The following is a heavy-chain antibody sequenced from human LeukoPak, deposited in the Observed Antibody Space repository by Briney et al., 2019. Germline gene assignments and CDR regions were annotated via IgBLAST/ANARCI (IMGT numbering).Heavy chain of an antibody. CDR3: TTELDVRPNHY. CDR1: GLTFSNAW. V-gene: IGHV3-15*01. Sequence: PGGSLRLSCAASGLTFSNAWMSWVRQVPGKGLEWVGRIKRKSDGGTTDYAAPVKGRFTISRDDSKNTLYLQMNSLKSEDTAVYYCTTELDVRPNHYWGQGTLVTVSS. CDR2: IKRKSDGGTT. D-gene: IGHD1-14*01. J-gene: IGHJ4*02.